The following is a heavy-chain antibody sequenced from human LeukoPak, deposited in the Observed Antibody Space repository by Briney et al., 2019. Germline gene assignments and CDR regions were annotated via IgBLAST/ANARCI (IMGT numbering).Heavy chain of an antibody. D-gene: IGHD3-22*01. J-gene: IGHJ4*02. CDR3: ARGGQSKYDSSGYLNYFDY. Sequence: GGSLRLSCAASGFTFSSYVMYWVRQAPGKGQEYVSSISSNGGSTYYANSVKGRFTISRDNSKNTLYLQMGSLRAEDMAVYYCARGGQSKYDSSGYLNYFDYWGQGTLVTVSS. V-gene: IGHV3-64*01. CDR1: GFTFSSYV. CDR2: ISSNGGST.